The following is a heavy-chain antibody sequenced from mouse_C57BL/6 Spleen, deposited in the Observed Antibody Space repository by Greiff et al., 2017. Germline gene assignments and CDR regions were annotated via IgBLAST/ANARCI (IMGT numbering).Heavy chain of an antibody. CDR1: GYTFTNYW. CDR2: IDPYNSYT. V-gene: IGHV1-69*01. D-gene: IGHD2-10*02. J-gene: IGHJ1*03. CDR3: ARSYGNYDWYFDV. Sequence: VQLQQPGAELVMPGASVKLSCKASGYTFTNYWMHWVKQRPGQGLEWIGEIDPYNSYTNYNQKFKGMSTLTVDKSSSTAYMQLSSLTSEDSAVYYCARSYGNYDWYFDVWGTGTTVTVSS.